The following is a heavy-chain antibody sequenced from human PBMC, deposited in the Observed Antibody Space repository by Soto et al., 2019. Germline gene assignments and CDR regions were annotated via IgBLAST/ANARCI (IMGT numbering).Heavy chain of an antibody. CDR2: ISSSSSYT. CDR3: ARDRISYGYYYGMDV. J-gene: IGHJ6*02. V-gene: IGHV3-11*05. CDR1: GFTFSDYY. Sequence: GGSLRLSCAASGFTFSDYYMSWIRQAPGKGLEWVSYISSSSSYTNYADSVKGRFTISRDNAKNSLYLQMNSLRAEDTAVYYCARDRISYGYYYGMDVWGQGTTVTVSS. D-gene: IGHD5-18*01.